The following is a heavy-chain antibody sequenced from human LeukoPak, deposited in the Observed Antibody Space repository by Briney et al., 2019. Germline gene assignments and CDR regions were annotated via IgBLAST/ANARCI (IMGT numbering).Heavy chain of an antibody. Sequence: PSETLSLTCIVSGGSISNYYWSWVRQPAEKGLEWIGRIYTSGSTKYNPSLKSRVTISLDTSKNQFSLNLNSVTAADTAVYYCAREEPSNTYYFDYWGQGTLVTVSS. V-gene: IGHV4-4*07. D-gene: IGHD4-11*01. CDR3: AREEPSNTYYFDY. CDR1: GGSISNYY. J-gene: IGHJ4*02. CDR2: IYTSGST.